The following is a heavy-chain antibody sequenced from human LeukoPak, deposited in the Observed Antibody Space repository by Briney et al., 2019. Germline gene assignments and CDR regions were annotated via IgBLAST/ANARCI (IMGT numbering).Heavy chain of an antibody. CDR1: GFTFDDYG. CDR3: ARDILAGADY. D-gene: IGHD1-14*01. CDR2: INWNGGST. V-gene: IGHV3-20*04. Sequence: GGSLRLSCAASGFTFDDYGMSWVRQAPGKGLEWVAGINWNGGSTAYADSVKGRFIISRDNPKNSLYLQMNSLRAEDTALYYCARDILAGADYWGQGTLVTVSS. J-gene: IGHJ4*02.